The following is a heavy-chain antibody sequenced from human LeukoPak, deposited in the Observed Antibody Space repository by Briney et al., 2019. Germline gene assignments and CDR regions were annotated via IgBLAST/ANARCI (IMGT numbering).Heavy chain of an antibody. CDR1: GYTFTGYY. CDR2: INPNSGGT. Sequence: ASVKVSCKASGYTFTGYYMHWVRQAPGQGLEWMGRINPNSGGTNYAQKFQGRVTMTRDASISTAYMELSRLRSDDTAVYYCARAHTVLYNWFDPWGQGTLVTVSS. D-gene: IGHD4-11*01. CDR3: ARAHTVLYNWFDP. V-gene: IGHV1-2*06. J-gene: IGHJ5*02.